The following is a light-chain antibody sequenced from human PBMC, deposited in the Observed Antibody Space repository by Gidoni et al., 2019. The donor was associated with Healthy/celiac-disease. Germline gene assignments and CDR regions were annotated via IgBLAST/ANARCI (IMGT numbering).Light chain of an antibody. V-gene: IGKV1-33*01. Sequence: DIHMTQSPSSLSASVGDRVTITCQASQDISNYLNWYQQKPGKAPKLLIYDASNLETGVPSRFSGSGSGTDFNLTISSLQPEDIATYYCQQYDNLPMYTFGQGTKLEIK. CDR2: DAS. CDR3: QQYDNLPMYT. J-gene: IGKJ2*01. CDR1: QDISNY.